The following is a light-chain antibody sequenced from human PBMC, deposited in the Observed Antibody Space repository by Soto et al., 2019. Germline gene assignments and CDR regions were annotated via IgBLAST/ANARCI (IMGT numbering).Light chain of an antibody. CDR3: QKYDNAPLT. CDR1: QGISSY. CDR2: GAS. J-gene: IGKJ4*01. Sequence: DIQMTQSPSSLSASVGDRVTITCRASQGISSYLAWYQQQPGRVPKLLIYGASTLQSGVPSRFSGSGSGTDFNLTISSLQPEDVATDYCQKYDNAPLTFGGGTKVEIK. V-gene: IGKV1-27*01.